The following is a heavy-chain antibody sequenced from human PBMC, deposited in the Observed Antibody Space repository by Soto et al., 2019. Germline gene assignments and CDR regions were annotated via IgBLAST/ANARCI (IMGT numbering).Heavy chain of an antibody. CDR3: ISDSYNGITIVLFDY. CDR1: GFTFSNGA. J-gene: IGHJ4*01. Sequence: GGSLRLSWAASGFTFSNGAINWVRQAPGKGLEWVGRVKSKTHVGTKDYAEPVKGRFAISRDDSSNMVYLKMNSLKIEDTAVYYCISDSYNGITIVLFDYWGHGTLVTVSS. D-gene: IGHD2-8*01. CDR2: VKSKTHVGTK. V-gene: IGHV3-15*07.